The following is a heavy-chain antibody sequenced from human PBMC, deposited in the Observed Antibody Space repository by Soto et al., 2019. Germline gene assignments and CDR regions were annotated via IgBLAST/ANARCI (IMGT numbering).Heavy chain of an antibody. V-gene: IGHV4-39*01. D-gene: IGHD5-18*01. J-gene: IGHJ4*01. Sequence: SETLSLTCTVSGGSIGNSTYYWGWIRQPPGKGLEWITSIHYGGTTFSNPSLQGRVSISVDTSKKQLSLRLTSVTAADTAMYYCARLGGYSNGYVDYWGHGTLVTVSS. CDR3: ARLGGYSNGYVDY. CDR1: GGSIGNSTYY. CDR2: IHYGGTT.